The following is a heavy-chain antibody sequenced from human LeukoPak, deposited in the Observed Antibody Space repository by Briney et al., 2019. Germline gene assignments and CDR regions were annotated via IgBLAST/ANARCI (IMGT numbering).Heavy chain of an antibody. J-gene: IGHJ4*02. V-gene: IGHV3-30-3*01. Sequence: GGSLRLSCATSGFTLTSYTMHWVRQAPGKGLEWVAVVSYDGTKISYADSVKGRFTMSRDISKNTLYLQMNSLKPEDSALYYCARDRVQIWSYVGTFDSWGQGTLVTVSS. CDR1: GFTLTSYT. D-gene: IGHD5-18*01. CDR2: VSYDGTKI. CDR3: ARDRVQIWSYVGTFDS.